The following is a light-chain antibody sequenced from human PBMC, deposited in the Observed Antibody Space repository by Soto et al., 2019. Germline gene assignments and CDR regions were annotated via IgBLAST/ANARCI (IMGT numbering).Light chain of an antibody. CDR1: QGIGNY. CDR3: QKYDRAPQT. Sequence: DIQMTQSPSSLSASVGDTVTITCRASQGIGNYLAWFQQKPGKVPKLLIYAASTLISGVPSRFRGSGSGKDFTLTISSLQPEDVATYYCQKYDRAPQTFGQGTKVEV. CDR2: AAS. J-gene: IGKJ1*01. V-gene: IGKV1-27*01.